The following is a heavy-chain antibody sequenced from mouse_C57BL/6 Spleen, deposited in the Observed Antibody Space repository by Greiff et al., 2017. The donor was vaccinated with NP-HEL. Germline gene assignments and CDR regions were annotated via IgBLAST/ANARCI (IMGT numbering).Heavy chain of an antibody. Sequence: VKLQESGPGLVQPSQSLSITCTVSGFSLTSYGVHWVRQSPGKGLEWLGVIWSGGSTDYNAAFISRLSISKDNSKSQVFFKMNSLQADDTAIYYCARNKHYYGSSYWFAYWGQGTLVTVSA. CDR1: GFSLTSYG. V-gene: IGHV2-2*01. CDR3: ARNKHYYGSSYWFAY. J-gene: IGHJ3*01. CDR2: IWSGGST. D-gene: IGHD1-1*01.